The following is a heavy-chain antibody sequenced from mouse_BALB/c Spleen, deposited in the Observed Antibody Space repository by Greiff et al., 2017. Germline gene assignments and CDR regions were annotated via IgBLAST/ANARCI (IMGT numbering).Heavy chain of an antibody. V-gene: IGHV14-1*02. D-gene: IGHD2-1*01. CDR3: AREGDGNFDY. J-gene: IGHJ2*01. Sequence: VQLKESGAELVRPGALVKLSCKASGFNIKDYYMHWVKQRPEQGLEWIGWIDPENGNTIYDPKFQGKASITADTSSNTAYLQLSSLTSEDTAVYYCAREGDGNFDYWGQGTTLTVSS. CDR2: IDPENGNT. CDR1: GFNIKDYY.